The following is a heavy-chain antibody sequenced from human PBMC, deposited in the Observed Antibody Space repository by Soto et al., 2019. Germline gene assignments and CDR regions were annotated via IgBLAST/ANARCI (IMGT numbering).Heavy chain of an antibody. CDR1: GFTFSSYA. D-gene: IGHD3-22*01. V-gene: IGHV3-23*01. CDR3: AKDSSPYYYDSSGYYT. Sequence: LRLSCAASGFTFSSYAMSWVRQAPGKGLEWVSAISGSGGSTYYADSVKGRFTISRDNSKNTLYLQMNSLRAEDTAVYYCAKDSSPYYYDSSGYYTWGQGTLVTVSS. CDR2: ISGSGGST. J-gene: IGHJ4*02.